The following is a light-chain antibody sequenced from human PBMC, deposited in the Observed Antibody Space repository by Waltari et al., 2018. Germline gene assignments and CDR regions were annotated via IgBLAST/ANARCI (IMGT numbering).Light chain of an antibody. CDR1: QSVRSTN. CDR3: QQYGGSPT. Sequence: EIVLTQSPGTLSLSPGERATLSCRASQSVRSTNLAWYQHKPGQAPRLLIYGASSRATGIPDRFSGSGSGTDFTLTISRLEPEDFAVYYCQQYGGSPTFGRGTKVEIK. V-gene: IGKV3-20*01. CDR2: GAS. J-gene: IGKJ1*01.